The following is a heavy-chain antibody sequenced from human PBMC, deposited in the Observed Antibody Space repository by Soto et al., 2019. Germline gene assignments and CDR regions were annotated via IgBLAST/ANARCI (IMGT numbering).Heavy chain of an antibody. CDR3: AKTPENYYYGMDV. J-gene: IGHJ6*02. V-gene: IGHV1-69*12. CDR1: GGTFSSYA. Sequence: QVQLVQSGAEVKKPGSSVKVSCKASGGTFSSYAISWVRQAPGQGLEWMGGIIPIFGTADYAQKFQGRATITADESTSTAYVELSSLRSEATAVYYCAKTPENYYYGMDVWGQGTTVTVSS. CDR2: IIPIFGTA.